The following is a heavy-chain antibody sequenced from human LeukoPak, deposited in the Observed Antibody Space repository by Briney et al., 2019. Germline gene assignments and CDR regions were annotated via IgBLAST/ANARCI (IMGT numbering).Heavy chain of an antibody. CDR2: IRSKAYGGTT. D-gene: IGHD2-2*01. CDR3: TRDPEDIVVVPAASDY. CDR1: GFTFGDYA. J-gene: IGHJ4*02. Sequence: GGSLRLSCTASGFTFGDYAMSWFRQAPGKGLEWAGFIRSKAYGGTTEYAASVKGRFTISRDDSKSIAYLQMNSLKTEDTAVYYCTRDPEDIVVVPAASDYWGQGTLVTVSS. V-gene: IGHV3-49*03.